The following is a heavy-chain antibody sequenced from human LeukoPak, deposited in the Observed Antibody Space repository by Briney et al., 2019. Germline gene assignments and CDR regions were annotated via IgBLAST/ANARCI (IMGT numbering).Heavy chain of an antibody. CDR3: ARRQSLYDYVWGSYRPAIDY. CDR1: GGSFSGYY. Sequence: SETLTLTCAVYGGSFSGYYWSWIRQPPGKGLEWIGEINHSGSTNYNPSLKSRVTISVDTSKNQFSLKLSSVTAADTAVYYCARRQSLYDYVWGSYRPAIDYWGQGTLVTVSS. J-gene: IGHJ4*02. D-gene: IGHD3-16*02. V-gene: IGHV4-34*01. CDR2: INHSGST.